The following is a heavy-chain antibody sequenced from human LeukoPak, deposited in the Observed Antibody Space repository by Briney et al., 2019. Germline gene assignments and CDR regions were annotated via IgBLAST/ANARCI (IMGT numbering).Heavy chain of an antibody. Sequence: GGSLRLSCTVSGFTVSSNSWSWVRQAPGKGLEWVSFIYSGGNTHYSDSVKGRFTLSRDNSKNTLYLQMNSLRAEDTAVYYCAKVYFVYSTHSLFDYWGQGTLVTVSS. J-gene: IGHJ4*02. CDR2: IYSGGNT. CDR3: AKVYFVYSTHSLFDY. D-gene: IGHD2/OR15-2a*01. V-gene: IGHV3-53*05. CDR1: GFTVSSNS.